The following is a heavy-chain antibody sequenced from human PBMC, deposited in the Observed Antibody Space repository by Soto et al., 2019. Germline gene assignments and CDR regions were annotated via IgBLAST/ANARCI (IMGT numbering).Heavy chain of an antibody. CDR2: ILHDGNNK. D-gene: IGHD3-10*01. CDR3: ARDDGGGSYCDLGY. J-gene: IGHJ4*02. V-gene: IGHV3-30-3*01. CDR1: GFTFSNYI. Sequence: QVQLVESGGGVVQPGRSLRLSCAASGFTFSNYIMHWVRQAPGKGLEWVAIILHDGNNKYYADSVKGRFTISRDNSKNPLYRQMNSLRTEDTAIYYCARDDGGGSYCDLGYWGQGTLVTVSS.